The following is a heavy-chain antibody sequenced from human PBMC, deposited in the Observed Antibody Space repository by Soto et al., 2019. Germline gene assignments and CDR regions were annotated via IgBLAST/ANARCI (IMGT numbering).Heavy chain of an antibody. V-gene: IGHV3-30*18. J-gene: IGHJ4*02. Sequence: QVQLVESGGGVVLPGRSLRLSCAASGFTFSNYAMHWVRQAPGKGLEWVALISYDGSNKYYADSVKGRFTISRDNSKNTLYLQMNSLRAEDTTVYFCAKEWRYLQEDWGQGTLVTVSS. CDR3: AKEWRYLQED. CDR1: GFTFSNYA. CDR2: ISYDGSNK. D-gene: IGHD5-12*01.